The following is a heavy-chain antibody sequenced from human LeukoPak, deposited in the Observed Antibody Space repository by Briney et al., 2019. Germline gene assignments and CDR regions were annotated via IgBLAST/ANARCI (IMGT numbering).Heavy chain of an antibody. V-gene: IGHV3-9*01. CDR2: ISWNSGSI. Sequence: GRSLRLSCAASGFTFDDYAMHWVRQAPGKGLEWVSGISWNSGSIGYADSVKGRFTISRDNAKNSLYLQMNSLRAEDTAVYYCARGGEEVVVPAATYLDYWGQGTLVTVSS. D-gene: IGHD2-2*01. J-gene: IGHJ4*02. CDR3: ARGGEEVVVPAATYLDY. CDR1: GFTFDDYA.